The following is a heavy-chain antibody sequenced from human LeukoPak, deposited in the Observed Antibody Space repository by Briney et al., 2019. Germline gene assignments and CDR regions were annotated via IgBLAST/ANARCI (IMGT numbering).Heavy chain of an antibody. Sequence: ASVKVSCKVSGYTLTELSMHWVRQAPGKGLEWMGGFDPEDGETIYAQKFQGRVTITADKSTSTAYMELSSLRSEDTAVYYCAENYYDNTGGIWGQGTMVTVSS. CDR2: FDPEDGET. J-gene: IGHJ3*02. V-gene: IGHV1-24*01. CDR1: GYTLTELS. D-gene: IGHD3-22*01. CDR3: AENYYDNTGGI.